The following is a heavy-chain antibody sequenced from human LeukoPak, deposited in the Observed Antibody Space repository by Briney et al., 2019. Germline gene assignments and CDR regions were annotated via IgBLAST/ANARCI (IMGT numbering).Heavy chain of an antibody. J-gene: IGHJ4*02. CDR2: MNPNSGNT. D-gene: IGHD3-22*01. CDR1: GYTFTSYD. V-gene: IGHV1-8*02. Sequence: ASVKVSCKASGYTFTSYDINWVRQATGQGLEWMGWMNPNSGNTGYAQKFQGRVTMTRDTSISTAYMELSRLRSDDTAVYYCARVGRSYSSGYVDYWGQGTLVTVSS. CDR3: ARVGRSYSSGYVDY.